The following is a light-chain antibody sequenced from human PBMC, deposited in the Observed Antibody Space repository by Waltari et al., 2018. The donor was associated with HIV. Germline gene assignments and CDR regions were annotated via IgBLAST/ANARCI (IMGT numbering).Light chain of an antibody. Sequence: QSALTQPASVSGSPGQSITISCTGTSSDVGGYHYVSWYQQHPGKAPKLTIYDVSKRPSRVSKRFSGSKSGNTASLTISGLQAEDEADYYCCSYAGSSTWVFGGGTKLTVL. V-gene: IGLV2-23*02. CDR2: DVS. J-gene: IGLJ3*02. CDR1: SSDVGGYHY. CDR3: CSYAGSSTWV.